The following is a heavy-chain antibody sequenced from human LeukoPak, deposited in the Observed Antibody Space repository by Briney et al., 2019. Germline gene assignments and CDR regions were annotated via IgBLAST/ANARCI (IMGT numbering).Heavy chain of an antibody. CDR1: GGTFSSYA. D-gene: IGHD3-16*01. CDR2: IIPILGIA. J-gene: IGHJ5*02. V-gene: IGHV1-69*04. Sequence: SVKVSCKASGGTFSSYAISWVRQAPGQGLEWMGRIIPILGIANYAQKFQGRVTITADKSTSTAYMELSSLRSEDTAVYYCARGHEDQSYAFGNWFDPWGQGTLVTVSS. CDR3: ARGHEDQSYAFGNWFDP.